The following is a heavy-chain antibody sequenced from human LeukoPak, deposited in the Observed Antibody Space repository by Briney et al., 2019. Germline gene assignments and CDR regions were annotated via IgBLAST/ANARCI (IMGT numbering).Heavy chain of an antibody. Sequence: GGSLRLSCAASGFTFSIYWMYWVRLPPGKGLVWVSRINSDGSNTNYADSVKGRFTISRGNAKNTLYLQMNSLRAEDTAVYYCAKGPPREGTGNAFDIWGQGTMVTVSS. V-gene: IGHV3-74*01. CDR2: INSDGSNT. D-gene: IGHD1-1*01. CDR3: AKGPPREGTGNAFDI. CDR1: GFTFSIYW. J-gene: IGHJ3*02.